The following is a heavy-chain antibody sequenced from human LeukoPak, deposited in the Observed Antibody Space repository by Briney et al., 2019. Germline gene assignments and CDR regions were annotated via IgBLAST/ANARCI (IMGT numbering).Heavy chain of an antibody. CDR2: ICNSSSYI. Sequence: GGSLRLSCAASGFTFSSYAMNWVRQAPGKGLEWVSSICNSSSYIHSADSVKGRFTISRDNAKNSLYLQMNSLRAEDTAVYYCARDLYDSGAYSSSIDYWGQGTLVTVSS. J-gene: IGHJ4*02. V-gene: IGHV3-21*01. CDR3: ARDLYDSGAYSSSIDY. CDR1: GFTFSSYA. D-gene: IGHD3-22*01.